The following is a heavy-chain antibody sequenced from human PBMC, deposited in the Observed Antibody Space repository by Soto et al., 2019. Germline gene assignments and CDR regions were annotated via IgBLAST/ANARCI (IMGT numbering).Heavy chain of an antibody. CDR1: GGSISSYY. D-gene: IGHD2-21*01. CDR3: ARAHSLDV. V-gene: IGHV4-59*13. J-gene: IGHJ6*02. Sequence: LSLTCTVSGGSISSYYWNWLRQPPGKGLEWIGYIYYSGSTTYNPSLKSRVTISVDTSKNQFSLKLSSVTAADTAVYYCARAHSLDVWGQGTMVTVSS. CDR2: IYYSGST.